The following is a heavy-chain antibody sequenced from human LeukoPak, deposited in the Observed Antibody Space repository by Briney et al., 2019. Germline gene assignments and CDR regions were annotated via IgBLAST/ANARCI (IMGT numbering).Heavy chain of an antibody. J-gene: IGHJ6*03. Sequence: ASVKVSCKXSGYTFTSYDINWVRQATGQGLEWMGWMNPNSGNTGYAQKFQGRVTMTRNTSISTAYMELSSLRFEDTAVYYCARGQDYSNYFSYYYYMDVWGKGTTVTVSS. CDR2: MNPNSGNT. V-gene: IGHV1-8*01. D-gene: IGHD4-11*01. CDR1: GYTFTSYD. CDR3: ARGQDYSNYFSYYYYMDV.